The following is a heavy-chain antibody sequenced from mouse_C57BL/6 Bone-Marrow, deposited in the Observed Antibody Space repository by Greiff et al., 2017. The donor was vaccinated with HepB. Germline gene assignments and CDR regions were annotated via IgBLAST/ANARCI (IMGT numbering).Heavy chain of an antibody. D-gene: IGHD1-1*01. CDR2: ISSGGSYT. J-gene: IGHJ3*01. V-gene: IGHV5-6*01. CDR3: ARNNLYGSSYWFAY. Sequence: EVQGVESGGDLVKPGGSLKLSCAASGFTFSSYGMSWVRQTPDKRLEWVATISSGGSYTYYPDSVKGRFTISRDNAKNTLYLQMSSLKSEDTAMYYCARNNLYGSSYWFAYWGQGTLVTVSA. CDR1: GFTFSSYG.